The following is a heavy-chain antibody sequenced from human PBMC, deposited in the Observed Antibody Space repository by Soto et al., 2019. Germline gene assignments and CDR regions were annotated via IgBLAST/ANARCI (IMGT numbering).Heavy chain of an antibody. D-gene: IGHD2-8*01. CDR3: TRVRIYADESGRPFDI. V-gene: IGHV3-72*01. CDR2: IRNKANSYST. CDR1: GFTFSEHY. Sequence: EVQLVESGGGLVQPGGSLRLSCAASGFTFSEHYMDWVRQAPGKGLEWVGRIRNKANSYSTQYAASVKGRFTISRDDSNTSLSLQVNSLKTEDTAVYYCTRVRIYADESGRPFDIWGPGTVVTVSS. J-gene: IGHJ3*02.